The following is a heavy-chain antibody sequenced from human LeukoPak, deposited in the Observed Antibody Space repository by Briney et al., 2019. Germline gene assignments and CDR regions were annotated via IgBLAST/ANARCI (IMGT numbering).Heavy chain of an antibody. D-gene: IGHD2-8*02. CDR2: INPNSGGT. CDR3: ARVLADDSMWD. V-gene: IGHV1-2*02. J-gene: IGHJ4*02. Sequence: AAVKVSCKASGYTFTGYYMHWVRQAPGQGREWMGWINPNSGGTNYAQKFQGRVTMTRDTSISTAYMELSRLRSDDTAVYYCARVLADDSMWDWGQGTLVTVSS. CDR1: GYTFTGYY.